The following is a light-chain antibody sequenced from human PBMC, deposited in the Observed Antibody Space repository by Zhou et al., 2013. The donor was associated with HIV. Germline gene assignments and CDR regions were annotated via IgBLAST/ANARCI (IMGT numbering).Light chain of an antibody. Sequence: DIQMTQSPSSVSASVGDTVTISCRASQGVGRWLAWYQQRPGLAPKLLIYASSTLQSGAPSRFSGSGYGTEFTLTIYNLQPEDFATYYCQQANSFPRTFGQGTKVEVK. CDR2: ASS. V-gene: IGKV1-12*01. CDR1: QGVGRW. J-gene: IGKJ1*01. CDR3: QQANSFPRT.